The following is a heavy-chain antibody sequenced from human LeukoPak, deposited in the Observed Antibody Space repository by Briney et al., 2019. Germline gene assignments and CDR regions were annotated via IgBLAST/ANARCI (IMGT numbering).Heavy chain of an antibody. D-gene: IGHD5-12*01. J-gene: IGHJ4*02. CDR3: AKDSSFVGDIVATTPLDY. CDR1: GFTFSSYG. Sequence: GGSLRLSCAASGFTFSSYGMHWVRQAPGKGLEWVAVISYDGSNKYYADSVKGRFTISRDNSKNTLYLQMNSPRAEDTAVYYCAKDSSFVGDIVATTPLDYWGQGTLVTVSS. CDR2: ISYDGSNK. V-gene: IGHV3-30*18.